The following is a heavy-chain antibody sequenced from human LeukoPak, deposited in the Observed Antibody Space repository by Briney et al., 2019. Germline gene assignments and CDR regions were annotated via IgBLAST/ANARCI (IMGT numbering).Heavy chain of an antibody. Sequence: GGSLRLSCAASGFTFSSYAMSWVRQAPGKGLEWVSAISGSGGSTYYADSVKGRFTISRDNSKNTLYLQMNSLRAEDTAVYYCAKRGTGTLRGYYYYYMDVWGKGTTVTVSS. CDR2: ISGSGGST. J-gene: IGHJ6*03. CDR1: GFTFSSYA. V-gene: IGHV3-23*01. CDR3: AKRGTGTLRGYYYYYMDV. D-gene: IGHD1-1*01.